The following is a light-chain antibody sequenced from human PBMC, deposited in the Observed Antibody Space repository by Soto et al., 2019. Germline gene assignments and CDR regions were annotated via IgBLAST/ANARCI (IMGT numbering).Light chain of an antibody. Sequence: DIQMTQSPSTLSASVGDRVTITCRASQSISDLLAWYQQKPGKAPKLLIYKASSLKSGVPSRFGGSGSGTGFTLTLSSLQPDDFASYYCQQYNGYWTFGQGTKVEIK. CDR3: QQYNGYWT. CDR1: QSISDL. CDR2: KAS. J-gene: IGKJ1*01. V-gene: IGKV1-5*03.